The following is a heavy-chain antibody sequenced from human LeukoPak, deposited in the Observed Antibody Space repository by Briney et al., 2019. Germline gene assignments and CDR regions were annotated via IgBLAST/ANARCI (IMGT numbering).Heavy chain of an antibody. D-gene: IGHD2-15*01. Sequence: GGSLRLSCAASGFTFSGSVMHWVRQASGKGLEWVGRIRSKANSYATAYAASVKGRFTISREHSKNTAYLQMNSLKTEDTAVYSCSVNYCSGDNCYMFWGQGTLVTVSS. V-gene: IGHV3-73*01. CDR2: IRSKANSYAT. CDR3: SVNYCSGDNCYMF. J-gene: IGHJ4*02. CDR1: GFTFSGSV.